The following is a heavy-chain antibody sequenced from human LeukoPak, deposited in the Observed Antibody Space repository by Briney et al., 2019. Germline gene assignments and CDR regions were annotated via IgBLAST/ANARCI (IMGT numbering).Heavy chain of an antibody. J-gene: IGHJ5*02. D-gene: IGHD3-10*01. Sequence: GGSLRLSCAASGFTFSSDAMSWVRQGPGKGLEWVSAISGRGGSTYYADSVKGRFTISRDNSKNTLYLQMNSLRAEDTAVYYCAKDPSITMVRGVLWNWFDPWGQGTLVTVSS. V-gene: IGHV3-23*01. CDR2: ISGRGGST. CDR3: AKDPSITMVRGVLWNWFDP. CDR1: GFTFSSDA.